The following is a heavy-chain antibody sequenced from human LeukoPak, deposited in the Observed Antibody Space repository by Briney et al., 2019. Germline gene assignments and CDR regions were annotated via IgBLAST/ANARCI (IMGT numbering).Heavy chain of an antibody. CDR1: GGSISSYY. CDR3: ARVPTLLETTVATYYFDY. D-gene: IGHD4-23*01. V-gene: IGHV4-59*06. Sequence: SETLSLTCTVSGGSISSYYWNWIRQHPGKGLEWIGNIYYSGSTYYNPSLKSRVTVSIDTSKNQFSLKLSSVTAADTAVYYCARVPTLLETTVATYYFDYWGQGALVTVSS. J-gene: IGHJ4*02. CDR2: IYYSGST.